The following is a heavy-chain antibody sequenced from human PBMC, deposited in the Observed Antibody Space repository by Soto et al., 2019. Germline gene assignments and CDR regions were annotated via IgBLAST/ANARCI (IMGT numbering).Heavy chain of an antibody. CDR2: ISYDGSNK. Sequence: QVQLVESGGGVVQPGRSLRLSCAASGFTFSSYAMHWVRQAPGKGLEWVAVISYDGSNKYYADSVKGRFTISRDNSKNTLYLQMNSLRAEDTAVYYCARDQFGGSGWELLGNYYYYGMDVWGQGTTVTVSS. D-gene: IGHD1-26*01. J-gene: IGHJ6*02. V-gene: IGHV3-30-3*01. CDR1: GFTFSSYA. CDR3: ARDQFGGSGWELLGNYYYYGMDV.